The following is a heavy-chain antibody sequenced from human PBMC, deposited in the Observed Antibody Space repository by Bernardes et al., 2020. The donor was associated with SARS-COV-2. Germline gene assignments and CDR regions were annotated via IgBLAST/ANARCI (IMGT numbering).Heavy chain of an antibody. Sequence: GGSLRLSCAASGFTFDDYGMSWVRQAPGKGLEWVSGITWNGGSTGYADSVKGRFTISRDNAKNSLYLQMNSLRAEDTALYHCARQEHYGSGSYGIGGNFDYWGQGTLVTVSS. CDR1: GFTFDDYG. J-gene: IGHJ4*02. D-gene: IGHD3-10*01. V-gene: IGHV3-20*01. CDR2: ITWNGGST. CDR3: ARQEHYGSGSYGIGGNFDY.